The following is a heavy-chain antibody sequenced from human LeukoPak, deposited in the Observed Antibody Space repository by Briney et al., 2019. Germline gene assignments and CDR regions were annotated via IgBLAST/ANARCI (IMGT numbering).Heavy chain of an antibody. Sequence: TGGSLRLSCAASGFTFNMYWMTWVRQAPGKGLESVAYINKDGSDKYYVDSVKGRFTVSRDNAKNSLYLQMNSLRAEDTAVYYCARDAGYSGNSDYWGQGTLVTVSS. D-gene: IGHD4-23*01. CDR2: INKDGSDK. CDR3: ARDAGYSGNSDY. J-gene: IGHJ4*02. V-gene: IGHV3-7*01. CDR1: GFTFNMYW.